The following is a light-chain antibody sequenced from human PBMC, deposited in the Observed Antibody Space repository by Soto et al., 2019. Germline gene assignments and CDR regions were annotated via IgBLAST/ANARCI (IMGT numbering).Light chain of an antibody. Sequence: DVVMTQSPLSLPVTLGQPASISCRSSQGLVYSDGNTYFNWYLQKPGQSPQLLIYEVSTRVSGVPDRFSGSGSGTDFTLEISRVETDDVGIYYCMQSTQLPPTFGQGTRRETK. CDR3: MQSTQLPPT. V-gene: IGKV2D-29*02. J-gene: IGKJ5*01. CDR1: QGLVYSDGNTY. CDR2: EVS.